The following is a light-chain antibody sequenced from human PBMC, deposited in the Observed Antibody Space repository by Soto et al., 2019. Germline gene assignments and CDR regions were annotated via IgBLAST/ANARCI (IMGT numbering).Light chain of an antibody. CDR3: QQYNDWPPIFT. CDR1: QSVGPN. J-gene: IGKJ3*01. Sequence: EIVMTQSPATLSVSPGERVTLSCRASQSVGPNLAWYQQKPGQSPRLLIYGASTRAAGIPGRFSGSGSGTDFTLTIISLQSEDCAVYYCQQYNDWPPIFTFGPGTKVDIK. CDR2: GAS. V-gene: IGKV3-15*01.